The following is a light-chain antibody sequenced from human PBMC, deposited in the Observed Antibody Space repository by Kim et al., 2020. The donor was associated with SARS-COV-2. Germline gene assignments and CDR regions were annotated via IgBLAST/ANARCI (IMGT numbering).Light chain of an antibody. J-gene: IGKJ5*01. V-gene: IGKV3-15*01. CDR1: QSIINN. CDR2: GAS. Sequence: EIVMTQSPATLSVSPGERATLSCRASQSIINNLAWYQQKPGQAPRLLISGASTRATGIPARFSGSGSGTEFTLTISSLQSEDFAVYYCQQYNSWPITFGQGTRLEIK. CDR3: QQYNSWPIT.